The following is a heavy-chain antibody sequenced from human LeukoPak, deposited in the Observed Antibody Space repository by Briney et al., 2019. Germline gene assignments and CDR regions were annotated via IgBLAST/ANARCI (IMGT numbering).Heavy chain of an antibody. Sequence: GGSLRLSCAASGFTFSSYGMHWVRQAPGKGLEWVAVISYDGSNKYYADPVKGRFTISRDNSKNTLYLQMNSLRAEDTAVYYCAKDDHYYGSGSPFDYWGQGTLVTVSS. D-gene: IGHD3-10*01. CDR2: ISYDGSNK. J-gene: IGHJ4*02. CDR1: GFTFSSYG. V-gene: IGHV3-30*18. CDR3: AKDDHYYGSGSPFDY.